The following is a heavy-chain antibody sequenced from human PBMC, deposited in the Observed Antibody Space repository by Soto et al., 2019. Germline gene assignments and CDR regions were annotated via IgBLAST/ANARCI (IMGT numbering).Heavy chain of an antibody. CDR3: AKNQGVELVPLATVDWFDP. J-gene: IGHJ5*02. D-gene: IGHD1-26*01. Sequence: LRLSCAASCFIFEDFGMSWVRQSPGKGLEWISSISGSGFKKYYADSVKGRFTTSRDNSKSTVYLELNNLSAEDTAVYHCAKNQGVELVPLATVDWFDPWGQGSVVTVSS. V-gene: IGHV3-23*01. CDR1: CFIFEDFG. CDR2: ISGSGFKK.